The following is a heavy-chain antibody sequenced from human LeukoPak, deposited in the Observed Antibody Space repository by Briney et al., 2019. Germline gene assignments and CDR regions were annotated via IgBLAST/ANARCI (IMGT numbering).Heavy chain of an antibody. D-gene: IGHD3-22*01. CDR3: AKDSGTYYYDSSGSLDV. V-gene: IGHV3-23*01. J-gene: IGHJ6*04. Sequence: PGGSLRLSCTASGFTLSSYEMSWIRQAPGKGLEWVSSIDYSGGSTYYADSVKGRFTISRDNSKNTLYLQLNSLRGDDTAVYYCAKDSGTYYYDSSGSLDVWGKGTTVTISS. CDR2: IDYSGGST. CDR1: GFTLSSYE.